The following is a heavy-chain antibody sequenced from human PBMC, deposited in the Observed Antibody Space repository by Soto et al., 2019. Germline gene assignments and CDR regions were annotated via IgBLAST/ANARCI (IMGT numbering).Heavy chain of an antibody. CDR1: GYAFTTYG. J-gene: IGHJ4*02. CDR3: ARGRYGDY. Sequence: QVHLVQSGAEVKKPGASVKVSCKGSGYAFTTYGITWVRQAPGQGLEWMGWISAHNGNTNYAQKLQGRVTVTRDKSTSTAYMELRSLRSDDTAVYYCARGRYGDYWGQGALVTVYS. V-gene: IGHV1-18*01. CDR2: ISAHNGNT. D-gene: IGHD1-1*01.